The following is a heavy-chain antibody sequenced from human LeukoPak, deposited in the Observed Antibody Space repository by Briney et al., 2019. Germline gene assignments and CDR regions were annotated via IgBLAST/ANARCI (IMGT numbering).Heavy chain of an antibody. CDR2: IHSSGTVK. CDR1: RFPFSIYE. Sequence: PGGSLRLSCVVSRFPFSIYEMNWVRQAPGKGLEWVSNIHSSGTVKYYSDSVKGRFSISRDNAKSSLYRQMSSLRVEDTAVYYCALLTVASDFDYWGQGALVTVSS. J-gene: IGHJ4*02. D-gene: IGHD5-12*01. V-gene: IGHV3-48*03. CDR3: ALLTVASDFDY.